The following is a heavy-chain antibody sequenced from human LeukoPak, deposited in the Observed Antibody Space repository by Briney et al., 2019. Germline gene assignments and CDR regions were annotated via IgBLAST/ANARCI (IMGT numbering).Heavy chain of an antibody. J-gene: IGHJ4*02. Sequence: GGSLRLSCAASGFTFSSYWMHWVRQAPGKGLVWVSRINSDGSSTSYADSVKGRFTIFRDNAKNTLYLQMNSLRAEDTAVYYCANSYSSSPTFDYWGQGTLVTVSS. D-gene: IGHD6-6*01. V-gene: IGHV3-74*01. CDR1: GFTFSSYW. CDR3: ANSYSSSPTFDY. CDR2: INSDGSST.